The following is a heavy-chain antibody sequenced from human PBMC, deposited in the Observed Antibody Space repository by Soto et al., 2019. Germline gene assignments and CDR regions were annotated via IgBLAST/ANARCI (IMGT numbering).Heavy chain of an antibody. J-gene: IGHJ6*02. CDR3: ARHMLLEVYAIKGLQKNYYYYGMDV. CDR2: IYPGDSDT. CDR1: GYSFTSYW. D-gene: IGHD2-8*01. V-gene: IGHV5-51*01. Sequence: HGESLKISCKGSGYSFTSYWIGWVRQMPGKGLEWMGIIYPGDSDTRYSPSFQGQVTISADKSISTAYLQWSSLKASDTAMYYCARHMLLEVYAIKGLQKNYYYYGMDVWGQGTTVTVSS.